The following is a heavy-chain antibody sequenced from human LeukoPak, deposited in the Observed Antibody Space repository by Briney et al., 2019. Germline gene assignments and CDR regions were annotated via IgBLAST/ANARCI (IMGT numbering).Heavy chain of an antibody. CDR3: ARAEYSSSPYYYYGMDV. CDR1: GYTFTSYD. CDR2: MNPNSGNT. V-gene: IGHV1-8*01. Sequence: ASVKVSCKASGYTFTSYDINWVRQATGQGLEWMGWMNPNSGNTGYAQKFQGRVTMTRNTSISTAYVELSSLRSEDTAVYYCARAEYSSSPYYYYGMDVWGQGTTVTVSS. J-gene: IGHJ6*02. D-gene: IGHD6-6*01.